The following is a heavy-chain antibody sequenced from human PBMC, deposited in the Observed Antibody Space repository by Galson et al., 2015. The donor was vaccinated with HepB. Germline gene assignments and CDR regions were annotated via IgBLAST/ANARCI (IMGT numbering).Heavy chain of an antibody. Sequence: SVKVSCKASGYTFTSYGISWVRQAPGQGLEWMGWISAYNGNTNYAQKLQGRVTMTTDTSTSTAYVELRSLRSDDTAVYYCARTEPRHQLLLPDYYYYMDVWGKGTTVTVSS. J-gene: IGHJ6*03. CDR1: GYTFTSYG. V-gene: IGHV1-18*01. CDR3: ARTEPRHQLLLPDYYYYMDV. D-gene: IGHD2-2*01. CDR2: ISAYNGNT.